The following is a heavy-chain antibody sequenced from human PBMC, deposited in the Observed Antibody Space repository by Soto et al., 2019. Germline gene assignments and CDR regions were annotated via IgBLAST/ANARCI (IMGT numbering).Heavy chain of an antibody. Sequence: QVQLQESGPGLVKPSETLSLTCTVSGGSISSYYWSWIRQPPGKGLEWIGYLYKTGNTNYNPSLKSRVTISVDTSENQFSMKLSSGTAADTSRYYCARKYCTSTSCNEAFDILCQGTMVIVSS. J-gene: IGHJ3*02. CDR3: ARKYCTSTSCNEAFDI. CDR1: GGSISSYY. V-gene: IGHV4-59*08. CDR2: LYKTGNT. D-gene: IGHD2-2*01.